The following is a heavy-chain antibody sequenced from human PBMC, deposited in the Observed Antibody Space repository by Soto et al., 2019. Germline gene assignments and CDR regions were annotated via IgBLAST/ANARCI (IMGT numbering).Heavy chain of an antibody. CDR1: GFTFSSYT. CDR2: ISGGGTGT. Sequence: EVQLLESGGGLVQPGGSLRLSCAASGFTFSSYTINWVRQAPGKGLEWVSAISGGGTGTYYADSVKGRFTISRDNSKNTLYLQMNSLRADDTAVYYCAIDQLSTLAARPGWFDPWGQGTLVTVSS. V-gene: IGHV3-23*01. CDR3: AIDQLSTLAARPGWFDP. D-gene: IGHD6-6*01. J-gene: IGHJ5*02.